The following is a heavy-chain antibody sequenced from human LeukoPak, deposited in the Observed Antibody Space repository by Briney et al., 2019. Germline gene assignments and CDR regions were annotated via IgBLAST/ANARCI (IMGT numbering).Heavy chain of an antibody. CDR1: GFTFSSYA. V-gene: IGHV3-23*01. J-gene: IGHJ6*03. D-gene: IGHD3-16*01. CDR2: IRGSGGST. Sequence: GGSLRLSWAASGFTFSSYAMSWVRQAPGKRLEWVSAIRGSGGSTYYAVSVKGRFTISRDSSKYTLYLPVNSLRAGDTAVYYCAKARWGSYYYMDVWGKGTTVTVSS. CDR3: AKARWGSYYYMDV.